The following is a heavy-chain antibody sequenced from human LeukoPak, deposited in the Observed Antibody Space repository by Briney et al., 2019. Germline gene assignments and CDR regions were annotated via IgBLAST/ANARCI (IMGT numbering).Heavy chain of an antibody. CDR3: ARGWTRATYYDYVWGSYRPYNWFDP. CDR2: ISGYNGYT. D-gene: IGHD3-16*02. J-gene: IGHJ5*02. Sequence: VASVKVSCKASGYSFISYGITWVRQAPGQGLEWMGWISGYNGYTNYAQQFQGRVTMTTDTSTSTAYMELRSLRSDDTAVYYCARGWTRATYYDYVWGSYRPYNWFDPWGQGTLVTVSS. V-gene: IGHV1-18*01. CDR1: GYSFISYG.